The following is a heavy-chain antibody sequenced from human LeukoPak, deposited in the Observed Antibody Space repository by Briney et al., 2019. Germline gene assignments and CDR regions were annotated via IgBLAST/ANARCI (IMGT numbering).Heavy chain of an antibody. CDR1: GNIFTSSY. Sequence: RASVKVSCKASGNIFTSSYTHWVRQAPGQGLEWMGWINPNSGGTNYAQKFQGRVTMTRDTSISTAYMELSRLRSDDTAVYYCARGNYGDYEGDLRFDPWGQGTLVTVSS. J-gene: IGHJ5*02. CDR3: ARGNYGDYEGDLRFDP. V-gene: IGHV1-2*02. D-gene: IGHD4-17*01. CDR2: INPNSGGT.